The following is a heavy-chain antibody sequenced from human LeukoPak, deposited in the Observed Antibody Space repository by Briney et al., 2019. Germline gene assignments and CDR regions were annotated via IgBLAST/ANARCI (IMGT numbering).Heavy chain of an antibody. CDR3: ARDGTTYDFWSGYHDY. V-gene: IGHV1-18*01. CDR1: GYTFTSYG. CDR2: ISAYNGNT. J-gene: IGHJ4*02. D-gene: IGHD3-3*01. Sequence: ASVKVSCKASGYTFTSYGISWVRQAPGQGLEWMGWISAYNGNTNYAQKLQGRVTITTDTSTSTAYMELRSLRSDDTAVYYCARDGTTYDFWSGYHDYWGQGTLVTVSS.